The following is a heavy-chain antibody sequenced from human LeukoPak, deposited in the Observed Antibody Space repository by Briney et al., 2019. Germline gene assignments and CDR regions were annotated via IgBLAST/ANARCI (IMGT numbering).Heavy chain of an antibody. CDR3: EGNYDSSGYYSH. J-gene: IGHJ4*02. CDR1: GGSISSSSYY. Sequence: PSETLSLTCTVSGGSISSSSYYWGWIRQPPGKGLEWIGSIYYSGSTYYNPSLKSRVTISVDTSKNQFSLKLSSVTAADTAVYYCEGNYDSSGYYSHWGQGTLVTVSS. V-gene: IGHV4-39*01. CDR2: IYYSGST. D-gene: IGHD3-22*01.